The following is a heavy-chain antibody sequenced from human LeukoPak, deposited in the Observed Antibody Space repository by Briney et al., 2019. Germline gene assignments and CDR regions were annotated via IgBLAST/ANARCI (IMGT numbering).Heavy chain of an antibody. D-gene: IGHD4-17*01. V-gene: IGHV3-30*18. CDR1: GFTFSLYG. Sequence: GTSLRLSCAASGFTFSLYGVHWVRQAPGKGLEWVTVISYDGSTKYYADSVRGRFTISRDNSKNTLYLLMNSLRAEDTAVYYCAKRDGFRLDVWGQGPTVTVSS. J-gene: IGHJ6*02. CDR2: ISYDGSTK. CDR3: AKRDGFRLDV.